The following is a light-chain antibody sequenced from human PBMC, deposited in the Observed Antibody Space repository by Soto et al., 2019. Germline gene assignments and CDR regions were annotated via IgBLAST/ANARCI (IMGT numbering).Light chain of an antibody. J-gene: IGKJ5*01. CDR3: HQRRNWPPLT. Sequence: ETVLTQSPATLSLSPGERATLSCRASQNVDIYLAWYQQKPGQAPRLLIYDASNRATGVPPRFSGSGSVTDVTLTFSSLEPEDFALDYCHQRRNWPPLTFGQGTRLEIK. V-gene: IGKV3-11*01. CDR1: QNVDIY. CDR2: DAS.